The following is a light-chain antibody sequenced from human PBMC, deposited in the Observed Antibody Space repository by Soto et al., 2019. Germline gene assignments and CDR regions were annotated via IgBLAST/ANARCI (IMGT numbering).Light chain of an antibody. CDR1: QSVRSN. CDR2: GAS. J-gene: IGKJ5*01. V-gene: IGKV3-15*01. CDR3: QQYDNWPIT. Sequence: EIVMTQSPATLSVSPGERATLSCRASQSVRSNLAWYQQKPGQAPRLLIYGASTRATGIPARFSGSGSGTEFTLTISSLLSEDFAVFYCQQYDNWPITFGQGTRLEIK.